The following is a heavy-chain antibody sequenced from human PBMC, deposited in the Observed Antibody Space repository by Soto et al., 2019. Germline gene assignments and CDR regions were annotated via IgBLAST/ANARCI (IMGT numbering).Heavy chain of an antibody. Sequence: QVQLVQSGAEVKKPGASVKVSCKASGYTFTSYAMHWVRQAPGQRLEWMGWINAGNGNTKYSQKFQGRVTITMDTSASTAYMELSRLRSEDTAVYYCARGPGGPDGPGDYWGQGTLVTVSS. D-gene: IGHD2-15*01. V-gene: IGHV1-3*01. CDR3: ARGPGGPDGPGDY. CDR2: INAGNGNT. CDR1: GYTFTSYA. J-gene: IGHJ4*02.